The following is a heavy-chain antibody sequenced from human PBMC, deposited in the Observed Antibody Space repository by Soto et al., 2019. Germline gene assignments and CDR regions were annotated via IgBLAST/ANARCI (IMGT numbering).Heavy chain of an antibody. D-gene: IGHD6-13*01. CDR2: INNDGSST. V-gene: IGHV3-74*01. J-gene: IGHJ6*02. Sequence: GGSLRLSCAASGFTFSSYWMHWVRQAPGKGLVWVSRINNDGSSTSYADSVKGRFTISRDNAKNTLYLQMNSLRAEDTAVYYCAREYSSRYYYYGMDVWGQGTTVTVSS. CDR3: AREYSSRYYYYGMDV. CDR1: GFTFSSYW.